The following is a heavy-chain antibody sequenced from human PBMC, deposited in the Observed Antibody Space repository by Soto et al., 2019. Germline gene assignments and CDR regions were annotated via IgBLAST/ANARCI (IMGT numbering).Heavy chain of an antibody. D-gene: IGHD3-22*01. CDR1: GFTFSSYG. CDR2: ISYDGSNK. V-gene: IGHV3-30*18. J-gene: IGHJ4*02. CDR3: AKGPHAITMIGALFDY. Sequence: QVQLVESGGGVVQPGRSLRLSCAGSGFTFSSYGMHWVRHAPGKGLEWVAVISYDGSNKYYADSVKGRFTISRDNSKNTLYLQMNSLRAEDTAVYYCAKGPHAITMIGALFDYWGQGTLVTVSS.